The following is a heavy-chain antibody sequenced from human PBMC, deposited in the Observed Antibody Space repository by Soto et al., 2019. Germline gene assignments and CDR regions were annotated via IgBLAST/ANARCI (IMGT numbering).Heavy chain of an antibody. CDR1: GYTFTSYG. CDR2: ISAYNGNT. CDR3: ARGGGIWWPSPPEDY. Sequence: QVQLVQSGAEVKKPGASVKVSCKASGYTFTSYGISWVRQAPGQGLEWMGWISAYNGNTNYAQKLQGRVTMTTDTSTSTGYTELRSLRSADTAVYYCARGGGIWWPSPPEDYWGQGTLVTVSS. V-gene: IGHV1-18*01. D-gene: IGHD5-12*01. J-gene: IGHJ4*02.